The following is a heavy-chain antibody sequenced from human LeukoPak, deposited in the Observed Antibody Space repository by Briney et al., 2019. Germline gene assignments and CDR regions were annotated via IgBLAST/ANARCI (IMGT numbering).Heavy chain of an antibody. CDR3: ARRSSGWSGRYFDY. Sequence: PSETLSLTCTVSGGSISSYYWSWIRQPPGKGLEWIGYIYYSGSINYNPSLKSRVTISVDTSKNQFSLKLSSVTAADTAVYYCARRSSGWSGRYFDYWGQGTLVTVSS. J-gene: IGHJ4*02. D-gene: IGHD6-19*01. V-gene: IGHV4-59*08. CDR2: IYYSGSI. CDR1: GGSISSYY.